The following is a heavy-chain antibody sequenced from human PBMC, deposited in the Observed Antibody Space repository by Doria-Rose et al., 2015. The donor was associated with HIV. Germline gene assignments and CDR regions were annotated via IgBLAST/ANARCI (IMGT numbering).Heavy chain of an antibody. D-gene: IGHD2-21*02. CDR1: Y. CDR2: INPRGGST. Sequence: YMHWVRQAPGQGLEWMGIINPRGGSTSYAQKFQGRVTMTRDTSTSTVYMELRSLRSEDTAMYYCAREAGTADWFDPWGQGTQVIVSS. V-gene: IGHV1-46*01. CDR3: AREAGTADWFDP. J-gene: IGHJ5*02.